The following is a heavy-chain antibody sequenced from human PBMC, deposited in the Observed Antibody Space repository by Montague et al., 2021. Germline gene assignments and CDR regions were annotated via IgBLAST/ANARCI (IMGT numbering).Heavy chain of an antibody. Sequence: SETLSLTCNVSGYSITSGYYWGWIRQSPERGLEWIGSVYHTGGTYYSPSLKRRATISVDTSKKQVALRLNSVIAADTVLYYCAGIGGGDYSASWGQGILVTVSP. CDR1: GYSITSGYY. CDR3: AGIGGGDYSAS. J-gene: IGHJ4*02. V-gene: IGHV4-38-2*02. CDR2: VYHTGGT. D-gene: IGHD3-16*01.